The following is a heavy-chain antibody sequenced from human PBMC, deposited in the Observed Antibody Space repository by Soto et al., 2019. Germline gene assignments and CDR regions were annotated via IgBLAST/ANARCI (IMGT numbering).Heavy chain of an antibody. CDR1: GGPFSGYY. D-gene: IGHD2-21*02. V-gene: IGHV4-34*01. CDR3: ARVLVATATGWFDP. Sequence: PTVSLDHTSAGYGGPFSGYYWSMFRQPPGKGLEWIGKINHSGSTNYNPSLKSRVTISVDTSKNQFSLKLSSVTAADTAVYYCARVLVATATGWFDPWGQGTLVT. CDR2: INHSGST. J-gene: IGHJ5*02.